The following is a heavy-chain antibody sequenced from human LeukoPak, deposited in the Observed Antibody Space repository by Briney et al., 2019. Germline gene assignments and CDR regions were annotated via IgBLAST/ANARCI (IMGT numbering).Heavy chain of an antibody. Sequence: PGGSLRLSCAASGFTFSSYAMSWVRQAPGKGLEWVSAISGSGGSTYYADSVKGRFTISRDNSKSTLYLQMNSLRAEDTAVYYCARDIGWELLPDYYYGMDVWGQGTTVTVSS. CDR2: ISGSGGST. V-gene: IGHV3-23*01. CDR3: ARDIGWELLPDYYYGMDV. J-gene: IGHJ6*02. CDR1: GFTFSSYA. D-gene: IGHD1-26*01.